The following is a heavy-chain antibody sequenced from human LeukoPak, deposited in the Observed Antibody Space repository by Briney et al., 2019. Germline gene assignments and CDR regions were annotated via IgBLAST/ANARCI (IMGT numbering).Heavy chain of an antibody. V-gene: IGHV3-30*03. Sequence: QAGGSLRLSCAASGFTFSSYGMHWVRQAPGKGLEWVAVISYDGSNKYYADSVKGRFTISRDNSKNTLYLQMNSLRAEDTAVYYCARTRGPMGSYYFDYWGQGTLVTVSS. D-gene: IGHD6-6*01. CDR2: ISYDGSNK. J-gene: IGHJ4*02. CDR1: GFTFSSYG. CDR3: ARTRGPMGSYYFDY.